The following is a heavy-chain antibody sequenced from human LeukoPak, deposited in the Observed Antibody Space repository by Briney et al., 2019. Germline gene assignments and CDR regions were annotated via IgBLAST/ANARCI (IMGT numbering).Heavy chain of an antibody. CDR2: ISWSSDNI. D-gene: IGHD3-22*01. J-gene: IGHJ4*02. CDR3: VKDIGFGMIVPRGFAY. V-gene: IGHV3-9*01. Sequence: GRSLRLSCAASGFTFDDYAMHWVRQAPGKGLEWVSGISWSSDNIGYADSVKGRFTISRDNAKKSLYLQMNSLGVEDTAFYYCVKDIGFGMIVPRGFAYWGQGTLVSVSS. CDR1: GFTFDDYA.